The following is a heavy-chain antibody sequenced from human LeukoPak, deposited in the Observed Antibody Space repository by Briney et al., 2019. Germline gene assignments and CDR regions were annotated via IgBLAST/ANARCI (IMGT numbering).Heavy chain of an antibody. CDR1: GGSISSYY. Sequence: SETLSLTCTVSGGSISSYYWSWIRQPPGKGLEWIGYIYYSGSTNYNPSLKSRVTISVDTSKNQFSLKLSSVTAADTAVYYCARGRGEYGSGSYRWFDPWGQGTLVTVSS. CDR3: ARGRGEYGSGSYRWFDP. CDR2: IYYSGST. D-gene: IGHD3-10*01. J-gene: IGHJ5*02. V-gene: IGHV4-59*01.